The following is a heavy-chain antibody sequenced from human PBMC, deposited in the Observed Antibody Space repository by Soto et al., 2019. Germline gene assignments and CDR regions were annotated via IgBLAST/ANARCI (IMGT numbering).Heavy chain of an antibody. V-gene: IGHV1-69*02. CDR3: ARARGLYSSSWYGPWFDP. J-gene: IGHJ5*02. CDR2: NIPILGIA. D-gene: IGHD6-13*01. Sequence: QVQLVQSGAEVKKPGSSVKVSCKASGGTFSSYTISWVRQAPGQGLEWMGRNIPILGIANYAQKFQGRVTITADKSTSTAYMELSSLRSEDTAVYYCARARGLYSSSWYGPWFDPWGQGTLVTVSS. CDR1: GGTFSSYT.